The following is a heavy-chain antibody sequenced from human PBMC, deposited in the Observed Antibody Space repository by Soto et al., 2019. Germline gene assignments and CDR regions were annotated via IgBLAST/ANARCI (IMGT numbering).Heavy chain of an antibody. V-gene: IGHV1-18*01. CDR3: ARGRYGDY. CDR2: ISAHNGNT. Sequence: QVHLVQSGAEVKKPGASVKVSCKGSGYAFTTYGITWVRQAPGQGLEWMAWISAHNGNTDYAQKLQGRVTVTRDTSTSTAYMELRSLRSDDTAVYYCARGRYGDYWGQGALGTVSS. CDR1: GYAFTTYG. J-gene: IGHJ4*02. D-gene: IGHD1-20*01.